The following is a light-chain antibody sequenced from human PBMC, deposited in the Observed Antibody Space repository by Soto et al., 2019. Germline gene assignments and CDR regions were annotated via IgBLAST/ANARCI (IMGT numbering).Light chain of an antibody. Sequence: QSALTQPPSASGSPGQSVTIPCTGTSSDVGDYNYVSWYQQHPGKVPKLIIYEVNKRPSGVPDRFSGSKSGNTASLTVSGIQAEDEADYYCSSFVGSPVVFGGGTKLTVL. CDR1: SSDVGDYNY. J-gene: IGLJ2*01. V-gene: IGLV2-8*01. CDR2: EVN. CDR3: SSFVGSPVV.